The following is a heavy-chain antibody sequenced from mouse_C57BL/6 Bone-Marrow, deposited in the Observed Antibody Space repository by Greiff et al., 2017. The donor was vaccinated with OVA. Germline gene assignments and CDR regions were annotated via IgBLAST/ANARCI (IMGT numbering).Heavy chain of an antibody. D-gene: IGHD1-1*01. CDR3: ARHPYGSDY. CDR2: ISSGGSYT. CDR1: GFTFSSYG. V-gene: IGHV5-6*02. J-gene: IGHJ2*01. Sequence: DVKLVESGGDLVKPGGSLKLSCAASGFTFSSYGMSWVRQTPDKRLEWVATISSGGSYTYYPDSVKGRFTISRDNAKNTLYLQMSSLKSEDTAMYYCARHPYGSDYWGQGTTLTVSS.